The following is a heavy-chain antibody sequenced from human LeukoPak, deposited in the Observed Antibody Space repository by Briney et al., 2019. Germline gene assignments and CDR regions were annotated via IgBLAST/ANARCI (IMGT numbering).Heavy chain of an antibody. D-gene: IGHD4-17*01. Sequence: GESLRLSCAASGFTFSNAWMSWVRQAPGKGLEWVGRIKSRTDGGTTDYAAPVKGRFTISRDDSKNTLYLQMNSLKTEDTAVYYCTTDSVYYYYYYMDVWGKGTTVTVSS. CDR3: TTDSVYYYYYYMDV. CDR1: GFTFSNAW. V-gene: IGHV3-15*01. CDR2: IKSRTDGGTT. J-gene: IGHJ6*03.